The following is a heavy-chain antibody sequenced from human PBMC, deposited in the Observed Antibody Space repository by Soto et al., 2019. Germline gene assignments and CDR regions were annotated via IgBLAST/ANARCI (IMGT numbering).Heavy chain of an antibody. V-gene: IGHV4-4*07. CDR1: GDSISSSY. CDR3: ARDLRYCSGGICLLLGDY. J-gene: IGHJ4*02. D-gene: IGHD2-15*01. Sequence: SETLSLTCTVSGDSISSSYWSWIRQPAGKGLEWIGRRSTSGTTNYNPSLKSRVTMSVDTSKNQFSLKLSSVTAADTAVYYCARDLRYCSGGICLLLGDYWGQGTLVTVSS. CDR2: RSTSGTT.